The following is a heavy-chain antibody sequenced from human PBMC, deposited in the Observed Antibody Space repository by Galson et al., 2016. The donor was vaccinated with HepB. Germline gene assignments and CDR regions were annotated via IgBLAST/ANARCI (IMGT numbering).Heavy chain of an antibody. CDR1: GGSISSGGYY. J-gene: IGHJ5*02. D-gene: IGHD3-10*01. CDR3: ARAPEWFRANWFDP. V-gene: IGHV4-31*03. CDR2: IYYSGST. Sequence: TLSLTCTVSGGSISSGGYYWSWIRQHPGKGLEWIGYIYYSGSTYYNPSLKSRFTISVDTSKNQFSLRLSSVTAADTAVYYCARAPEWFRANWFDPWGQGTLVTVSS.